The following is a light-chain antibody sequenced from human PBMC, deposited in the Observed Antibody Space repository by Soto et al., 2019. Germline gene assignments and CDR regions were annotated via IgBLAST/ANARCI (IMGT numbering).Light chain of an antibody. CDR3: QQYGSSGT. J-gene: IGKJ1*01. CDR2: DAS. Sequence: EIVLTQSPGTLSLSPGERAPLSCRASQSVYSSYLAWYQQRPGQAPRLLFYDASIRATGIPDRFSGSGSGTDFTLTISRLEPEDFAVYYCQQYGSSGTFGQGTKVDIK. V-gene: IGKV3-20*01. CDR1: QSVYSSY.